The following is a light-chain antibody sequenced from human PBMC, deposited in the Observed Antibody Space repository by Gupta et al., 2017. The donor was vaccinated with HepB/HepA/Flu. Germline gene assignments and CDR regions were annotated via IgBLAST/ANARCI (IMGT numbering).Light chain of an antibody. V-gene: IGKV1-5*03. Sequence: DIQMTQSPSTLSSSVGDRVTLTCRASQNVNSWLAWYQQKPGKAPKLLIYKASGLQSGVPSRFSGSGFETEFTLTISTLQPDDFAIYYCQQEDSSPWTFGQGTKVE. CDR3: QQEDSSPWT. CDR2: KAS. J-gene: IGKJ1*01. CDR1: QNVNSW.